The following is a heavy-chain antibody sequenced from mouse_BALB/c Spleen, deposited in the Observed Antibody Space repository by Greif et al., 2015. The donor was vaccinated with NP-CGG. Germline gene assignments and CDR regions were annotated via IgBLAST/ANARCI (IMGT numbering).Heavy chain of an antibody. Sequence: VQLQQSGAELVRPGASVKLSCKASGYTFTSYWINWVKQRPGQGLEWIGNIYPSDSYTNYNQKFKDKATLTVDKSSSTAYMQLSSPTSEDSAVYYCTREVYGNYAMDYWGQGTSVTVSS. V-gene: IGHV1-69*02. D-gene: IGHD2-1*01. CDR1: GYTFTSYW. J-gene: IGHJ4*01. CDR2: IYPSDSYT. CDR3: TREVYGNYAMDY.